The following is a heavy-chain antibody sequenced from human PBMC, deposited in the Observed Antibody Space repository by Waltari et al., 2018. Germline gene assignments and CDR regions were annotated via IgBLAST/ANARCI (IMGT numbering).Heavy chain of an antibody. CDR2: SIPIFGTA. CDR3: ATTQGGGAYCGGDCYPFDY. D-gene: IGHD2-21*01. J-gene: IGHJ4*02. Sequence: QVQLVQSGAEVKKPGSSVKVSCKASGGTFSSYAISWVRQAPGQGLEWMGGSIPIFGTANYAQKFQGRGTITADKSTSTAYMELSSLRSEDTAVYYGATTQGGGAYCGGDCYPFDYWGQGTLVTVSS. CDR1: GGTFSSYA. V-gene: IGHV1-69*14.